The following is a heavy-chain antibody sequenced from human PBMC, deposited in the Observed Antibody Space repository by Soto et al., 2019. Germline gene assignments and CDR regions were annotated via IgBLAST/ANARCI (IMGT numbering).Heavy chain of an antibody. CDR1: GGSISSSSYY. CDR3: ARQSRSWFDP. CDR2: IYYSGST. V-gene: IGHV4-39*01. J-gene: IGHJ5*02. Sequence: QLQLQELGPGLVKPSETLSLTCTVSGGSISSSSYYWGWIRQPPGKGLEWIGSIYYSGSTYYNPSLKSRVTISVDTSKNQFSLKLSSVTAADTAVYYCARQSRSWFDPWGQGTLVTVSS. D-gene: IGHD6-6*01.